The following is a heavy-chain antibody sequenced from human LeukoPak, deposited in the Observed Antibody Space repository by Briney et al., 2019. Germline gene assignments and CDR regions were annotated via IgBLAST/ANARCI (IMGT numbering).Heavy chain of an antibody. J-gene: IGHJ1*01. Sequence: PGGSLRLSCAASGFTFSSYSMNWVRQAPGKGLEWVSSISSSDTYIYHADSVKGRFTISRDNAKNSLYLQMNSLRAEDTAVYYCAGYWFIGGLLRFLKYLQHWGQGTLVTVSS. D-gene: IGHD1-26*01. CDR3: AGYWFIGGLLRFLKYLQH. V-gene: IGHV3-21*04. CDR1: GFTFSSYS. CDR2: ISSSDTYI.